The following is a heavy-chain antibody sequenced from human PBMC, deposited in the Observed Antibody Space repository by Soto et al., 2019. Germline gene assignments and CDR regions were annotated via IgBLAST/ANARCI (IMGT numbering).Heavy chain of an antibody. J-gene: IGHJ6*02. CDR3: ARDKGKRDYYCYGMDV. V-gene: IGHV3-30-3*01. CDR1: GFTFSSYA. CDR2: LSYDGSNK. D-gene: IGHD6-13*01. Sequence: QVQLVESGGGVVQPGRSLRLSCAASGFTFSSYAMHWVRQAPGKGLEWVAVLSYDGSNKYYADSVKGRFTISRDNSKNTLYLQMNSLRAEDTAVYYCARDKGKRDYYCYGMDVWGQGTTVTVSS.